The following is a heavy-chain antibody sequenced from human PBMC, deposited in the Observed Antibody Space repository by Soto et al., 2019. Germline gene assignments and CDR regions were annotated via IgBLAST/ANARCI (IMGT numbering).Heavy chain of an antibody. Sequence: EVQLLESGGGLVQPGGSLKISCAVSCFTFSSYAMSWVRQAPGKGLEWVSGISGTGRVTNYAESVKGRFTISRDNPKNTLYLEMKSLRVEDTAVYYCAKDVHYDIVTGIEYFDHWGQGTLVTVSS. CDR2: ISGTGRVT. D-gene: IGHD3-9*01. J-gene: IGHJ1*01. CDR1: CFTFSSYA. CDR3: AKDVHYDIVTGIEYFDH. V-gene: IGHV3-23*01.